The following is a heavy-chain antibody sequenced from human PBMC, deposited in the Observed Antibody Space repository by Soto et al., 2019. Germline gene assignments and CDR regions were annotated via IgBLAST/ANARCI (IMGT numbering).Heavy chain of an antibody. CDR2: INHNSGGT. CDR3: AREDIYIVVYGMDV. CDR1: GYTFTGYY. V-gene: IGHV1-2*04. D-gene: IGHD1-26*01. Sequence: ASVKVSCKASGYTFTGYYMHWFRQAPGQGLEWMGWINHNSGGTNYAQKFQGWVNMTRDTSISTAYMELSRLRSDDTAVYYCAREDIYIVVYGMDVWGQGTKVTVSS. J-gene: IGHJ6*02.